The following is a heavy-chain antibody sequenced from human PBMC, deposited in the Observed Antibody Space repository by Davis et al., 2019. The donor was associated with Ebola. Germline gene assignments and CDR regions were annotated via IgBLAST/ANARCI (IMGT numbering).Heavy chain of an antibody. CDR1: GGSSSGYY. Sequence: SETLSLTCAVYGGSSSGYYWSWIRQPPGKGLEWIGEINHSGSTNYNLSLKSRVTIPVDTSKNQFSLKLSSVTAADTAVYYCARRILWFRELLPGNYGMDVWGQGTTVTVSS. CDR3: ARRILWFRELLPGNYGMDV. J-gene: IGHJ6*02. V-gene: IGHV4-34*01. CDR2: INHSGST. D-gene: IGHD3-10*01.